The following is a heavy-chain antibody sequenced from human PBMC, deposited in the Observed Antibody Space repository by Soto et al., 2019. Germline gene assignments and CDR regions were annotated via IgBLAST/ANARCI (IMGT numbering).Heavy chain of an antibody. V-gene: IGHV4-31*03. D-gene: IGHD4-17*01. Sequence: QVQLQESGPGPVKPSQTLSLTCTVSGGSISSGGSYWSWIRQHPGKGLEWIGFFYYSGSTYYSPSLASRVTISLNTSKNQFSLKLSSVTAADTAVYYCARAPFIMTTVTPPFLDWGQGTLVFVSS. CDR2: FYYSGST. CDR3: ARAPFIMTTVTPPFLD. J-gene: IGHJ4*02. CDR1: GGSISSGGSY.